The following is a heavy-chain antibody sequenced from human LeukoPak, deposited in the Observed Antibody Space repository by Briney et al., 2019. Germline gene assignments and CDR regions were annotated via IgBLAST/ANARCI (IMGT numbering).Heavy chain of an antibody. D-gene: IGHD3-3*01. J-gene: IGHJ5*02. V-gene: IGHV4-38-2*01. CDR3: ARQVSWAVFGGNWFDP. CDR2: IYHSGST. Sequence: SETLSLTCAVSGYSISSGYYWGWIRQPPGKGLEWIGSIYHSGSTYYNPSLKSRVAISVDTSKNQFSLKLNSVTAADTAVYYCARQVSWAVFGGNWFDPWGQGTLVTVSS. CDR1: GYSISSGYY.